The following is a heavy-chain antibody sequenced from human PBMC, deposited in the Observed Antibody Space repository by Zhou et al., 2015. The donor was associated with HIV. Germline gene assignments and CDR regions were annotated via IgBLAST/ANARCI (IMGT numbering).Heavy chain of an antibody. V-gene: IGHV1-69*02. CDR3: ARVFSEEPNYGMDV. Sequence: QVQLVQSGAEVKKPGSSVKVSCKASGGTFSSYTISWVRQAPGQGLEWMGRIIPILGIANYAQKFQGRVTITADKSTSTAYMELSSLRSEDTAVYYCARVFSEEPNYGMDVWGQGTTVTVSS. D-gene: IGHD1-14*01. CDR2: IIPILGIA. CDR1: GGTFSSYT. J-gene: IGHJ6*02.